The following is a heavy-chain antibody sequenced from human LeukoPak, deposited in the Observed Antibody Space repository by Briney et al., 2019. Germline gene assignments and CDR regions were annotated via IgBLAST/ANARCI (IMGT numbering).Heavy chain of an antibody. CDR3: ATSDSRSGWYGGYYFDY. V-gene: IGHV1-18*01. D-gene: IGHD6-19*01. J-gene: IGHJ4*02. Sequence: GASVKVSCKASGYTFTSYGISWVRQAPGQGLEWMGWISAYNGNTNYAQKLQGRVTMTTDTSTSTAYMVLRSLRSDDTAVYYCATSDSRSGWYGGYYFDYWGQGTLVTVSS. CDR2: ISAYNGNT. CDR1: GYTFTSYG.